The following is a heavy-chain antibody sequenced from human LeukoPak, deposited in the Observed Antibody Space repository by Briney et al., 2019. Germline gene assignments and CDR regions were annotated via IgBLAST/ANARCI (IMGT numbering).Heavy chain of an antibody. CDR1: GGSISSYY. CDR2: MYYTGST. D-gene: IGHD2-21*02. V-gene: IGHV4-59*01. J-gene: IGHJ4*02. CDR3: ASSHPLGSNNDYYTPFDY. Sequence: PSETLSLTCTVSGGSISSYYWSWIRQPPGKGLEWIGYMYYTGSTYYNPSLKSRVTISVDTSKNQFSLKLRSVTAADTAVYYCASSHPLGSNNDYYTPFDYWGQGTLVTVSA.